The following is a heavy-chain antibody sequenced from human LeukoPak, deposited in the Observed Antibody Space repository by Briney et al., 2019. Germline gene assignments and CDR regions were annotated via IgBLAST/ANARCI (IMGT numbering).Heavy chain of an antibody. CDR3: AREHYSSSSGYYYYYMDV. CDR2: TYYRSKRYN. J-gene: IGHJ6*03. CDR1: GDSVSSNSAS. V-gene: IGHV6-1*01. Sequence: SQTLSLTCAISGDSVSSNSASWNWIRQSPSRGLEWQGRTYYRSKRYNDYAVSVKSRITINPETSKNPFSLQLNSVTPEDTAVYYCAREHYSSSSGYYYYYMDVWGKGTTVTVSS. D-gene: IGHD6-6*01.